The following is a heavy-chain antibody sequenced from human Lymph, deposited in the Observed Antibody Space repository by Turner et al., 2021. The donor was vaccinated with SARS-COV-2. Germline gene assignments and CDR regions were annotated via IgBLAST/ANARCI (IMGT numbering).Heavy chain of an antibody. Sequence: QVQLVESGGGVVQPGRSLRLSCAASGFTFSTYAIYWGRQAPGKGLEWVAVISYDGSNKYYADSVKGRFTISRDKSKNTLYLQMNSLRAEDTAVYYCARYASGGYFYYGMDVWGQGTTVTVSS. V-gene: IGHV3-30*04. D-gene: IGHD3-10*01. CDR3: ARYASGGYFYYGMDV. CDR1: GFTFSTYA. CDR2: ISYDGSNK. J-gene: IGHJ6*02.